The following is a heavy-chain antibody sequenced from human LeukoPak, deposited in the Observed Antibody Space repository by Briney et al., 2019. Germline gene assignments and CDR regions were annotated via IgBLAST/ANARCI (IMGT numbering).Heavy chain of an antibody. CDR2: ISWNSGSI. Sequence: PGGSLRLSCAASGFTFDDYGMHWVRQAPGKGLEWVSGISWNSGSIGYADSVKGRFTISRDNAKNSLYLQMNSLRAEDTALYYCAKGYSSGRSSMDVWGQGTTVTVSS. J-gene: IGHJ6*02. V-gene: IGHV3-9*01. D-gene: IGHD6-19*01. CDR1: GFTFDDYG. CDR3: AKGYSSGRSSMDV.